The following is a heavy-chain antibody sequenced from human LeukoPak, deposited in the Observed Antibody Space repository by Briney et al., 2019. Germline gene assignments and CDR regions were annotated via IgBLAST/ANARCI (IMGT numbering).Heavy chain of an antibody. D-gene: IGHD1-26*01. Sequence: SGGSLRLSCAASGFTFSSYGMHWVRQAPGKGLEWVAVIWYDGSNKYYADSVKGRFTISRDNSKNTLYLQMNSLRAEDTAVYYCARDGEVIVGATMTDAFDIWGQGTMVTVSS. V-gene: IGHV3-33*01. CDR3: ARDGEVIVGATMTDAFDI. CDR2: IWYDGSNK. J-gene: IGHJ3*02. CDR1: GFTFSSYG.